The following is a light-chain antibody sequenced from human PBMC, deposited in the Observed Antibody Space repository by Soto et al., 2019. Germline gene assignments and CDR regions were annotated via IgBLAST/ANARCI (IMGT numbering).Light chain of an antibody. CDR3: QQYGTSPRT. CDR1: QSVSSSY. CDR2: GAS. V-gene: IGKV3-20*01. Sequence: EIVLTQSPGTLSWSPGERATLSCRASQSVSSSYLAWYQQKPGQAPRLLIYGASSRATGIPDRFGGSGSGTDFTLTISRLEPEDFAVYFCQQYGTSPRTFGQGTKVEIK. J-gene: IGKJ1*01.